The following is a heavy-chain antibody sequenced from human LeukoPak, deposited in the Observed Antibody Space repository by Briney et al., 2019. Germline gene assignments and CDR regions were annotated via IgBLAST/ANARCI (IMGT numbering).Heavy chain of an antibody. V-gene: IGHV1-69*05. D-gene: IGHD3-22*01. CDR1: GGTFSSYA. CDR3: ARESWNYYDSSGYYYNAFDI. CDR2: IIPIFGTA. J-gene: IGHJ3*02. Sequence: SVKVSCKASGGTFSSYAISWVRQAPGQGLEWMGGIIPIFGTANYAQKFQGRVTIITDESTSTAYMELSSLRSEDTAVYYCARESWNYYDSSGYYYNAFDIWGQGTMVTVSS.